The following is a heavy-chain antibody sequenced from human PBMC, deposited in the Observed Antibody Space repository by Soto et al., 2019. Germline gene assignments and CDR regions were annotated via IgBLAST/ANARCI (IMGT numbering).Heavy chain of an antibody. CDR2: ISGSGGST. Sequence: GGSLRLSCAASGFTFSTYSMSWVRQAPGKGLEWVSGISGSGGSTNYADSVKGRFTISRDNSKNTLYLQMSSLRAEDTAVYYCAKGSTTVGWFYPWGQGTLVTVCS. V-gene: IGHV3-23*01. CDR3: AKGSTTVGWFYP. J-gene: IGHJ5*02. D-gene: IGHD4-17*01. CDR1: GFTFSTYS.